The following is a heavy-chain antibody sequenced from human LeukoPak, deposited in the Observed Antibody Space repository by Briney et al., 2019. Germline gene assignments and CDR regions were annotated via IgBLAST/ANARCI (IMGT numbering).Heavy chain of an antibody. CDR1: GYSISSGYY. CDR2: IYHSGST. V-gene: IGHV4-38-2*02. Sequence: PPETLSLTCTVSGYSISSGYYWGWIRQPPGKGLEWIGSIYHSGSTYYNPSLKSRVTISVDTSKNQFSLKLSSVTAADTAVYYCARDRRILGVDYWGQGTLVTVSS. CDR3: ARDRRILGVDY. J-gene: IGHJ4*02. D-gene: IGHD3-16*01.